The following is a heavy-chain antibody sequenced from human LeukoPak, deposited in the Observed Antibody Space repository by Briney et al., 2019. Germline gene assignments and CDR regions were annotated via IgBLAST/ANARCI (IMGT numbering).Heavy chain of an antibody. CDR3: AREEWNYLPFDY. V-gene: IGHV3-30-3*01. J-gene: IGHJ4*02. D-gene: IGHD1-7*01. CDR2: ISYDGSNK. Sequence: PGGSLRLSCAASGFTFSSYAMHWVRQAPGRGLEWVAVISYDGSNKYYADSVKGRFTISRDNSKNTLYLQMNSLRAEDTAVYYCAREEWNYLPFDYWGQGTLVTVSS. CDR1: GFTFSSYA.